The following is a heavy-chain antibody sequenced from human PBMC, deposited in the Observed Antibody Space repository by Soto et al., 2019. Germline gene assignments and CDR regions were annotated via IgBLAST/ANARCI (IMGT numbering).Heavy chain of an antibody. CDR3: ARLTGGSYIDY. D-gene: IGHD7-27*01. J-gene: IGHJ4*02. V-gene: IGHV4-39*01. CDR2: IYYSGST. CDR1: GGSISSSSYY. Sequence: SETLSLTCTVSGGSISSSSYYWGWIRQPPGKGLEWIGSIYYSGSTYYNPSLKSRVTISVDTSKNQFSLKLSSVTAADTAVYYCARLTGGSYIDYWGQGTLVTVSS.